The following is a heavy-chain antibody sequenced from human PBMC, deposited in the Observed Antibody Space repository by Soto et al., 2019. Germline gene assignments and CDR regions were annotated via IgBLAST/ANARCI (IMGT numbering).Heavy chain of an antibody. CDR3: YTEHTLFMAH. Sequence: EAQLVESGGGLVTPGESLRLSCVASGFTFSNAWMSWVRQVPGKGLEWIGRITSKSAGATTAYAAPVTGRFTVSRDDLKNTPNLQVNSLKTEDTGIYYCYTEHTLFMAHWGQGTLVTVSS. V-gene: IGHV3-15*01. CDR1: GFTFSNAW. CDR2: ITSKSAGATT. J-gene: IGHJ4*02.